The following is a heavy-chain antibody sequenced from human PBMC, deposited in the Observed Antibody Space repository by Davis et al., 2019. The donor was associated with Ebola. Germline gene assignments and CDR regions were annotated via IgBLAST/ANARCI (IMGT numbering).Heavy chain of an antibody. V-gene: IGHV3-48*03. CDR2: ISSSGNTI. D-gene: IGHD3-16*01. Sequence: GESLKISCAASGFTFRSYDMSWVRQAPGKGLEWVSYISSSGNTIYYVDSVKGRFTISRDNAKDSLYLQMNSLRTEDTAVYHCAKGISGGTVTLGDWGQGTLVTVSS. J-gene: IGHJ1*01. CDR1: GFTFRSYD. CDR3: AKGISGGTVTLGD.